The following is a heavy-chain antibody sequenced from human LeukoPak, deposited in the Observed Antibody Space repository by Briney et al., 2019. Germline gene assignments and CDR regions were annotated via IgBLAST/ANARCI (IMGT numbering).Heavy chain of an antibody. CDR3: ARERPYSGYDD. Sequence: SETLSLTCTVSGGSISSYYWSWIRQPPGKGLEWIGYIYYSGSTNYNPSLKSRVTISVDTSKNQFSLELSSVTAADTAVYYCARERPYSGYDDWGQGTLVTVSS. CDR2: IYYSGST. J-gene: IGHJ4*02. V-gene: IGHV4-59*01. CDR1: GGSISSYY. D-gene: IGHD5-12*01.